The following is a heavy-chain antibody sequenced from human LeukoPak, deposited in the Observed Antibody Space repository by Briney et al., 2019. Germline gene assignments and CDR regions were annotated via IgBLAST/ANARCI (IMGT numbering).Heavy chain of an antibody. CDR3: AKDYSPWSIAAAGTTPLPT. J-gene: IGHJ5*02. CDR1: GFTFSSYA. CDR2: ISGSGGST. Sequence: PGGSLRLSCAASGFTFSSYAMSWVRQAPGKGLEWVSAISGSGGSTYYADSEKGRFTISRDNSKNTLYLQMNSLRAEDTAVYYCAKDYSPWSIAAAGTTPLPTWGQGTLVTVSS. D-gene: IGHD6-13*01. V-gene: IGHV3-23*01.